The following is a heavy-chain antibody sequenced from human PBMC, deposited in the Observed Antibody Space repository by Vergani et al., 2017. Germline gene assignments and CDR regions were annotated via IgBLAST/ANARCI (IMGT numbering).Heavy chain of an antibody. J-gene: IGHJ5*02. CDR2: IYYSGST. CDR3: SRSITMKGWFDP. D-gene: IGHD3-22*01. V-gene: IGHV4-59*01. CDR1: GGSISSYY. Sequence: QVQLQESGPGLVKPSETLSLTCTVSGGSISSYYWSWIRQPPGKGLEWIGYIYYSGSTNYNPSLKSRVTISVDTSKNKCSLKLSSVTAADTAVYYCSRSITMKGWFDPWGQGTLVTVSS.